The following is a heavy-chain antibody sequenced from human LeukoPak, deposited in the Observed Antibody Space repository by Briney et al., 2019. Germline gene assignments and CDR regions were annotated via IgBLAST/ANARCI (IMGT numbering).Heavy chain of an antibody. CDR2: IWYDGSNK. V-gene: IGHV3-33*08. CDR3: AREAVAGGVYGGNSLGY. D-gene: IGHD6-19*01. J-gene: IGHJ4*02. Sequence: GGSLRLSCAASGFTFSSYGMHWVRQAPGKGLEWVAVIWYDGSNKYYADSVKGRFTISRDNSKNTLYLQMNSLRAEDTAVYYCAREAVAGGVYGGNSLGYWGQGTLVTVSS. CDR1: GFTFSSYG.